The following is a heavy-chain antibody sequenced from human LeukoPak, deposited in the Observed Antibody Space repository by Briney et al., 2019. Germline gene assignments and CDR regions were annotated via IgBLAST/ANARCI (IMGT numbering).Heavy chain of an antibody. CDR2: ISYDDSST. Sequence: PGRSLRLSCAASGFTFTDYWMHWVRQVPGKGLVWVSRISYDDSSTNYRDSVKGRFTISRDNARNTLYLQMNSLRAEDTAVYYCARGIYGDPVSFDHWGQGILDSVSS. J-gene: IGHJ4*02. CDR1: GFTFTDYW. V-gene: IGHV3-74*01. CDR3: ARGIYGDPVSFDH. D-gene: IGHD4-17*01.